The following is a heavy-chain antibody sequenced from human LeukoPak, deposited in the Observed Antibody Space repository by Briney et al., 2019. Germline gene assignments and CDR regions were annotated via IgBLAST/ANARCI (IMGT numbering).Heavy chain of an antibody. D-gene: IGHD6-13*01. J-gene: IGHJ4*02. CDR2: IYYSGST. Sequence: SETLSLTCTVAGGSISGGDYYWSWSRQPPGKGLECIGDIYYSGSTYYNPSLKSRVTIAVDASQNQFSIELSSVTAADTAVYYCARVRSSSWYDGYYFDYWGQGTLVTVSS. V-gene: IGHV4-30-4*08. CDR3: ARVRSSSWYDGYYFDY. CDR1: GGSISGGDYY.